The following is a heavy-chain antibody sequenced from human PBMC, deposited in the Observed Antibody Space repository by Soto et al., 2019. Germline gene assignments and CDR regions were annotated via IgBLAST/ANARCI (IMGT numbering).Heavy chain of an antibody. V-gene: IGHV4-59*01. CDR2: IYYSGTT. CDR3: ARGPPPSTAARTFDY. D-gene: IGHD6-6*01. CDR1: GGSINSYY. J-gene: IGHJ4*02. Sequence: PSETLSLTCIVSGGSINSYYWNWIRQPPGKGLEWIGYIYYSGTTNYNPSLKSRVTISVDTSKNQFSLKLSSVTAADTAVYYCARGPPPSTAARTFDYWGQGTLVTVSS.